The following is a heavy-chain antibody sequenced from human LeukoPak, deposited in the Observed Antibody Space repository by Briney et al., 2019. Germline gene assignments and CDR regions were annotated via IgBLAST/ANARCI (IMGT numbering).Heavy chain of an antibody. CDR3: ARDPSSRVTGDF. CDR1: GFIFSNYV. CDR2: ISFDGNNQ. D-gene: IGHD3-10*01. J-gene: IGHJ4*02. V-gene: IGHV3-30-3*01. Sequence: GGSLRLSCAASGFIFSNYVMHWVRQAPGKGLEWVALISFDGNNQYYAHSVKGRFTISRDYSKNTLYLQMNSLKTEDTAVYYCARDPSSRVTGDFWGQGTLVTVSS.